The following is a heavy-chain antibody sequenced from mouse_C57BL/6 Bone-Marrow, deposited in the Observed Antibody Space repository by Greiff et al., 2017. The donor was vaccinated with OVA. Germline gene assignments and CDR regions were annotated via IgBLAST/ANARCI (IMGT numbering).Heavy chain of an antibody. J-gene: IGHJ1*03. CDR2: ISYDGST. CDR3: ARDGGYYPCRYFDV. D-gene: IGHD2-3*01. Sequence: EVQLLESGPGLVKPSPSLSLTCSVTGYSITSGYYWNWIRQFPGNKLEWMGYISYDGSTNYNPSLKNRTSITRDTSTNQFFLKLNSGTTEETATNYCARDGGYYPCRYFDVWGTGTTVTVSS. CDR1: GYSITSGYY. V-gene: IGHV3-6*01.